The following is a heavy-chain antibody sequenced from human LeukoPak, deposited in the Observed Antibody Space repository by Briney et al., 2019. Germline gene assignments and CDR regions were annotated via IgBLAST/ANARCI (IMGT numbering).Heavy chain of an antibody. CDR3: ARVRSVGYNYDPMGY. CDR1: GFTFSSYW. D-gene: IGHD5-24*01. CDR2: IKQEGGEK. Sequence: PGGSLRLSCAASGFTFSSYWMSWARQAPGKGLEWVANIKQEGGEKYYMDSVKGRFTISRDNAKNSLYLQMNSLRAEDTAVYYGARVRSVGYNYDPMGYWGQGILVTVSS. V-gene: IGHV3-7*04. J-gene: IGHJ4*02.